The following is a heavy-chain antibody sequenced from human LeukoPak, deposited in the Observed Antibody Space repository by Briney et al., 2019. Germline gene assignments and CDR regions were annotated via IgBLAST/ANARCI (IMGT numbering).Heavy chain of an antibody. Sequence: ASVKVSCKASGYTFTSYGISWVRQAPGQGLEWMGWISAYNGNTNYAQKLQGRVTMTTDTSTSTAYMELRSLRSDDTAVYYCARSPDGYNYELDYYYYMDVWGKGTTVTISS. CDR3: ARSPDGYNYELDYYYYMDV. D-gene: IGHD5-24*01. V-gene: IGHV1-18*01. J-gene: IGHJ6*03. CDR2: ISAYNGNT. CDR1: GYTFTSYG.